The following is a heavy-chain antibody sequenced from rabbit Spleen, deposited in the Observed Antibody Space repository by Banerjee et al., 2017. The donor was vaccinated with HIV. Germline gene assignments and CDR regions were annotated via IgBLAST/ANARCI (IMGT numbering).Heavy chain of an antibody. V-gene: IGHV1S7*01. CDR1: GFTLSSYY. Sequence: EESGGDLVQPEGSLTLTCTASGFTLSSYYMNWVRQAPGKGLEWIGYIDPVFGITYYANWVNGRFSISRENAQNTVFLQMTSLTAADTATYFCARDVAGGSYFALWGPGTLVTVS. D-gene: IGHD8-1*01. J-gene: IGHJ4*01. CDR2: IDPVFGIT. CDR3: ARDVAGGSYFAL.